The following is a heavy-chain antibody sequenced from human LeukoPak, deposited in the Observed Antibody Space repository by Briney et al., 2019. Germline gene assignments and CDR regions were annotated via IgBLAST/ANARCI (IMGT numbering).Heavy chain of an antibody. CDR3: ARDYSSSSRAFDI. CDR1: GFTFSSYA. CDR2: IRAGGGTT. J-gene: IGHJ3*02. D-gene: IGHD6-6*01. V-gene: IGHV3-23*01. Sequence: GGSLRLSCTASGFTFSSYAMSWVRQAPGKGLEWVSAIRAGGGTTYYADSVKGRFTISRDNAKNSLYLQMNSLRAEDTAVYYCARDYSSSSRAFDIWGQGTMVTVSS.